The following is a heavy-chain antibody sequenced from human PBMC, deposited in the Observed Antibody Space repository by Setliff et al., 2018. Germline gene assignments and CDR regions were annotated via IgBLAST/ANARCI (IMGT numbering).Heavy chain of an antibody. CDR2: IFYSGST. V-gene: IGHV4-39*07. D-gene: IGHD6-19*01. CDR3: ARLGVYSSGWHNTPYYFDS. Sequence: SETLSLTCTVSGGYIRNSSYYWGWTRQPPGKGLERIGTIFYSGSTYHNPSLKSRANISVDTSKNQFSLNLSSVTAADTAVYYCARLGVYSSGWHNTPYYFDSWGQGPLFTVSS. J-gene: IGHJ4*02. CDR1: GGYIRNSSYY.